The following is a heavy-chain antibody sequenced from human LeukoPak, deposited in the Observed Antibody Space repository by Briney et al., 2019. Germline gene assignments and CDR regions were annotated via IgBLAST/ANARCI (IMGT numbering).Heavy chain of an antibody. CDR3: ARVVSAFDY. J-gene: IGHJ4*02. CDR2: ISSSTNTI. CDR1: GFTFSDYY. D-gene: IGHD2-8*01. V-gene: IGHV3-11*01. Sequence: GGSLRLSCAAPGFTFSDYYMSWIRQAPGKGLEWVSYISSSTNTIYYADSVKGRFTLSRDNAKNSLYLQMNSLRAEDTAVYYCARVVSAFDYWGQGTLVTVSS.